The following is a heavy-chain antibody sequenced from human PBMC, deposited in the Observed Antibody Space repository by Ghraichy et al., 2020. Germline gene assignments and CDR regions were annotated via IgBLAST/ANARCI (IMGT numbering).Heavy chain of an antibody. Sequence: GGSLRLSCAASGFTFSSYGMHWVRQAPGKGLEWVAVISYDGSNKYYADSVKGRFTISRDNSKNTLYLQMNSLRAEDTAVYYCAKDLGGAARHVREDYWGQGTLVTVSS. CDR2: ISYDGSNK. J-gene: IGHJ4*02. CDR1: GFTFSSYG. CDR3: AKDLGGAARHVREDY. V-gene: IGHV3-30*18. D-gene: IGHD6-6*01.